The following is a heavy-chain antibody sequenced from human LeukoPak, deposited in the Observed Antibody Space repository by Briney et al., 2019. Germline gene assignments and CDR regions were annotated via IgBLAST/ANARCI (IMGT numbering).Heavy chain of an antibody. J-gene: IGHJ3*02. CDR3: TSLRTAVPHAGEAYDI. CDR1: GFTFSSYS. Sequence: GGSLRLSCAASGFTFSSYSMNWVRQAPGKGLEWVANIKQDGSDKYYADSVKGRFTVSRDNAKNSLYLQMNSLRAEDTAVYYCTSLRTAVPHAGEAYDIWGQGTLVTVSS. V-gene: IGHV3-7*01. D-gene: IGHD2-2*01. CDR2: IKQDGSDK.